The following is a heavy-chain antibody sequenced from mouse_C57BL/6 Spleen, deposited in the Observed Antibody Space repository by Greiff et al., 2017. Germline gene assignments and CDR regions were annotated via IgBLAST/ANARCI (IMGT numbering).Heavy chain of an antibody. CDR3: ARLTQRTGFFDY. CDR2: INPNNGGT. Sequence: VQLQQSGPELVKPGASVTMSCKASGYTFTDYNMHWVKQSPGKSLEWIGYINPNNGGTSYNQKFKGKATLTVNKSSSTAYMELRSLTSEDSAVDYCARLTQRTGFFDYWGKGTTLTVSS. CDR1: GYTFTDYN. D-gene: IGHD4-1*01. V-gene: IGHV1-22*01. J-gene: IGHJ2*01.